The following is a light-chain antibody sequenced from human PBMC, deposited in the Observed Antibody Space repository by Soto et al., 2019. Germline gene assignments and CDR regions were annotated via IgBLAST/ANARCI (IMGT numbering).Light chain of an antibody. CDR1: QSVLYSSNNKNY. CDR2: WAS. J-gene: IGKJ2*01. V-gene: IGKV4-1*01. Sequence: DIVMTQSPDSLAASLGERATINCKSSQSVLYSSNNKNYLAWYQQKPGQPPKLLIYWASTRESGVPDRFSGSGSGTEFTLTISSLQAEDVAVYYCQQYYGTPPYTFGQGTKLEIK. CDR3: QQYYGTPPYT.